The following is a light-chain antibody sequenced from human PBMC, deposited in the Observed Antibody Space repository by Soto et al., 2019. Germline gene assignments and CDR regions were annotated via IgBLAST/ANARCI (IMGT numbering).Light chain of an antibody. CDR2: DAS. Sequence: DIQMTQSPSSVSASVGDRVTITCRASQGIRSWLAWYQQKPGKAPKLLIYDASSLQSGVPSRFSGSGSGTDFTLTISSRQPEDFATCYCQQANSFPLTCGQGTRLEIK. J-gene: IGKJ5*01. CDR3: QQANSFPLT. CDR1: QGIRSW. V-gene: IGKV1D-12*01.